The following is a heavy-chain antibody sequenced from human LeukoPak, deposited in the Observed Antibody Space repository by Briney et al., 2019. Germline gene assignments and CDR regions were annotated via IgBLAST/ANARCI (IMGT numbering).Heavy chain of an antibody. Sequence: SETLSLTCTVSGVSISPYYWSWIRQPPGKGLEWIGYIYYSGSTEYNPSLKSRIIMSVDTSKNQFSLKLSSVTAADTAVYYCARCTPREFDPWGQGTLVTVSS. CDR1: GVSISPYY. CDR2: IYYSGST. J-gene: IGHJ5*02. CDR3: ARCTPREFDP. V-gene: IGHV4-59*08.